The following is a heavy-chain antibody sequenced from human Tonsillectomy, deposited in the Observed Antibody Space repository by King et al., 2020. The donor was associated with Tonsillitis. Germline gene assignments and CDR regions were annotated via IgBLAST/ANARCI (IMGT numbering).Heavy chain of an antibody. CDR1: GYSFTSYW. CDR3: ARRIRDCTNGVCYTDWYFDL. J-gene: IGHJ2*01. Sequence: VQLVQSGAEVKKPGESLKISCKGSGYSFTSYWIGWVRQMPGKGLEWVGLIYPGDSDTRYSPSFQGQVTSSADKSISTAYLQWSSLKASDTAMYYCARRIRDCTNGVCYTDWYFDLWGRGTLVTVSS. V-gene: IGHV5-51*01. D-gene: IGHD2-8*01. CDR2: IYPGDSDT.